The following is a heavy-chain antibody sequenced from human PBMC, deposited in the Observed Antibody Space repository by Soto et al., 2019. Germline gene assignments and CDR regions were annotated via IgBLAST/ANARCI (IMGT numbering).Heavy chain of an antibody. CDR2: IYYSGST. D-gene: IGHD3-9*01. Sequence: QVQLQESGPGLVKPSETLSLTCTVSGGSISSYYWSWIRQPPGKGLEWIGYIYYSGSTNYNPSLKRRVTISVDTSKNQFSLKLSSVTAADTAVYYCARLGYFAWLTYWYFDLWGRGTLVTVSS. V-gene: IGHV4-59*01. CDR1: GGSISSYY. J-gene: IGHJ2*01. CDR3: ARLGYFAWLTYWYFDL.